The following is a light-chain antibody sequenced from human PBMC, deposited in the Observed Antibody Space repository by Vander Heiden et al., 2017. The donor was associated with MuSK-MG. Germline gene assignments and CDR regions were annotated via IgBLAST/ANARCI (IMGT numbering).Light chain of an antibody. CDR3: CSSAGSKTVV. J-gene: IGLJ3*02. V-gene: IGLV2-23*02. Sequence: QSALTQPASVSGSPGQSITISCTGTSSDVGSYNLVSWYQQHPGKAPKLMMYEVSKRPSGVSNRFSGSKSGNTASLTISGLQAEDEADYYCCSSAGSKTVVFGGGTKLTVL. CDR2: EVS. CDR1: SSDVGSYNL.